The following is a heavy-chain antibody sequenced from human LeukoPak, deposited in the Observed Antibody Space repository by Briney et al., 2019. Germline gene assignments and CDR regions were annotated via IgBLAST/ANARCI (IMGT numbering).Heavy chain of an antibody. CDR3: ARDRSIVGAWFDP. D-gene: IGHD1-26*01. CDR1: GFTFSSHS. Sequence: GGSLRLSCAASGFTFSSHSMNWVRQAPGKGLEWVSYISSSSSTIYYADSVKGRFTISRDNAKNSLYLQMNSLRAEDTAVYYCARDRSIVGAWFDPWGQGTLVTVSS. V-gene: IGHV3-48*01. J-gene: IGHJ5*02. CDR2: ISSSSSTI.